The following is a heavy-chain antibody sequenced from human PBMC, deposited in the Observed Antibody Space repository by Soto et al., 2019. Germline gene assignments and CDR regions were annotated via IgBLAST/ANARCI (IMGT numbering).Heavy chain of an antibody. CDR3: ARDPFYYYDSSGYYWGYYYYYGMDD. V-gene: IGHV3-30-3*01. J-gene: IGHJ6*02. CDR1: GFTFSSYA. D-gene: IGHD3-22*01. CDR2: ISYDGSNK. Sequence: QVQLVESGGGVVQPGRSLRLSCAASGFTFSSYAMHWVRQAPGKGLEWVAVISYDGSNKYYADSVKGRFTISRDNSKNTLYLQMNSLRADDTAVYYCARDPFYYYDSSGYYWGYYYYYGMDDCGQGTTVTVSS.